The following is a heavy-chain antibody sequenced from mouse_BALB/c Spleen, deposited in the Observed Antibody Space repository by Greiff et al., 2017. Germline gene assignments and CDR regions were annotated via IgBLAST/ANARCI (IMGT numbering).Heavy chain of an antibody. V-gene: IGHV2-2*02. D-gene: IGHD2-14*01. Sequence: QVQLKQSGPGLVQPSQSLSITCTVSGFSLTSYGVHWVRQSPGKGLEWLGVIWSGGSTDYNAAFISRLSISKDNSKSQVFFKMNSLQANDTAIYYCAREVPFAYWGQGTLVTVSA. CDR2: IWSGGST. J-gene: IGHJ3*01. CDR1: GFSLTSYG. CDR3: AREVPFAY.